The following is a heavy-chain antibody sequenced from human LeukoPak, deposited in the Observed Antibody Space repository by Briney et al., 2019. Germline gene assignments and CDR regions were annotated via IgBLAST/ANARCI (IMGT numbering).Heavy chain of an antibody. CDR3: TRGPPEFVRFLDWDSPLDF. Sequence: GASVKVSCTASGYTFTGYYMNWVRQAPGQGLEWMGWINPNSGGTNFAQKFQGRVTMTRDTSISTAYLVLSSLRSDDRAVYFCTRGPPEFVRFLDWDSPLDFWGQGTLVTVSS. V-gene: IGHV1-2*02. CDR2: INPNSGGT. CDR1: GYTFTGYY. J-gene: IGHJ4*02. D-gene: IGHD3-3*01.